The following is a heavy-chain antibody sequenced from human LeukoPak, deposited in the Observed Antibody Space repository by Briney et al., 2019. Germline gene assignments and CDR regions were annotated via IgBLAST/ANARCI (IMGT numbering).Heavy chain of an antibody. J-gene: IGHJ6*03. D-gene: IGHD1-26*01. CDR3: ARESSYYYMDV. Sequence: GASVKVSCKASGYTFTSYYMHWVRQAPGQGLEWMGRINPNSGGTNYAQKFQGRVTMTRDTSISTAYMELSRLRSDDTAMYYCARESSYYYMDVWGKGTTVTVSS. CDR2: INPNSGGT. V-gene: IGHV1-2*06. CDR1: GYTFTSYY.